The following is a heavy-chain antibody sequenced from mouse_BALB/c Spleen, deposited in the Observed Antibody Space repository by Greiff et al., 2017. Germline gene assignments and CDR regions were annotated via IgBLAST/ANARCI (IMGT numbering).Heavy chain of an antibody. CDR3: ARGAYGSSYVLDY. J-gene: IGHJ2*01. CDR2: ISSGGST. CDR1: GFTFSSYA. D-gene: IGHD1-1*01. V-gene: IGHV5-6-5*01. Sequence: EVKVVESGGGLVKPGGSLKLSCAASGFTFSSYAMSWVRQTPEKRLEWVASISSGGSTYYPDSVKGRFTISRDNARNILYLQMSSLRSEDTAMYYCARGAYGSSYVLDYWGQGTTLTVSS.